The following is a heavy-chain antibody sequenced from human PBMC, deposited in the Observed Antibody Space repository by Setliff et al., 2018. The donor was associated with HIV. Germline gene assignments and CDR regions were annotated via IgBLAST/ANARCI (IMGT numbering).Heavy chain of an antibody. D-gene: IGHD5-12*01. J-gene: IGHJ4*02. Sequence: SETLSLTCVVSGYSISSNDWWGWIRQSPGKGLEWIGYIYYSGSIYYNPSLKSRVTISVDTSKNQFSLKLSSVTAADTAVYYCAPVRDGYNYFFDYWGQGTLVTVSS. CDR3: APVRDGYNYFFDY. CDR1: GYSISSNDW. V-gene: IGHV4-28*05. CDR2: IYYSGSI.